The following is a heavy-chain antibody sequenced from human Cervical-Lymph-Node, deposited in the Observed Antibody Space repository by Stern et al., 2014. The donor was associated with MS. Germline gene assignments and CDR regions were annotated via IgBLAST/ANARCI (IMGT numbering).Heavy chain of an antibody. Sequence: QVQLVQSGAEVKRPGASVKVSCKASGYTFTSNDIHWVRQATGQGLEWMGWMSPKSGNTNYAKKFQGRVTMTRDTSKTTAYMELSSLKSDDTAVYYCTRGPFYGSAPPTFFFDYWGQGSLVSVFS. CDR1: GYTFTSND. D-gene: IGHD3-10*01. CDR2: MSPKSGNT. V-gene: IGHV1-8*02. CDR3: TRGPFYGSAPPTFFFDY. J-gene: IGHJ4*02.